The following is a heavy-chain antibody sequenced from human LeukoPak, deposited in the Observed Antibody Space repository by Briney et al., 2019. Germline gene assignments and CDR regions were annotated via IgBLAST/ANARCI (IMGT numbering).Heavy chain of an antibody. J-gene: IGHJ4*01. CDR2: ISETGDRT. Sequence: GGSLRLSCTASGFTFSKYGMSWVRQTPGKGPGRGLEWVSTISETGDRTYYADSVKGRVTISRDNSKNTIYLLMNNLRPDDTAIYYCANVYWGQGTLVTVSS. V-gene: IGHV3-23*01. CDR3: ANVY. CDR1: GFTFSKYG.